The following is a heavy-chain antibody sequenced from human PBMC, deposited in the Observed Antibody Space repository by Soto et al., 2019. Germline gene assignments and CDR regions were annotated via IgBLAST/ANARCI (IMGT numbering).Heavy chain of an antibody. CDR1: GFTFSNAW. CDR2: IKSKTDGGTT. D-gene: IGHD3-22*01. V-gene: IGHV3-15*07. J-gene: IGHJ4*02. Sequence: EVQLVESGGGLVKPGGSLRLSCAASGFTFSNAWMNWVRQAPGKGLDWVGRIKSKTDGGTTDYAAPVKGRSTISRDDSKNTVYLQMNSLKTEDTAVYYCTTGGGYYPTPFDYWGQGTLVTVSS. CDR3: TTGGGYYPTPFDY.